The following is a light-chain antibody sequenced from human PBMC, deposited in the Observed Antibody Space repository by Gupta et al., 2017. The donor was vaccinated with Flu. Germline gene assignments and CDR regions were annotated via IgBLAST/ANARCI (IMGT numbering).Light chain of an antibody. CDR3: QQYDRSRVS. CDR2: GAS. Sequence: EIELTQSPGALSLSPVERATLSCRASQTVSNGDLAWYQQRPGQAPRLLIYGASSRATGIPDRFSGSGSGTDFTLTISRLEPEDFAVYYCQQYDRSRVSFGQGTKLESK. CDR1: QTVSNGD. J-gene: IGKJ2*03. V-gene: IGKV3-20*01.